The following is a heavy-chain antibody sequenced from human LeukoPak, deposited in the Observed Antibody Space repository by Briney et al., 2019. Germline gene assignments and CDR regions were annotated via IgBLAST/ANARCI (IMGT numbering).Heavy chain of an antibody. Sequence: SETLSLTCTVSGGSISSSSYYWGWIRQAPGKGLEWIGYIYYSGSTNYNPSLKSRVTISVDTSKNQFSLKLRSVTAADTAVYYCARGPDYYENNWFDPWGQGTLVTVSS. V-gene: IGHV4-61*05. J-gene: IGHJ5*02. CDR2: IYYSGST. D-gene: IGHD3-22*01. CDR1: GGSISSSSYY. CDR3: ARGPDYYENNWFDP.